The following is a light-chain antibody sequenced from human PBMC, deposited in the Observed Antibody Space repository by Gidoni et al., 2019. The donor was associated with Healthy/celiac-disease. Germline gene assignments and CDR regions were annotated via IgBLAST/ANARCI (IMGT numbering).Light chain of an antibody. Sequence: DIQLPQSPSSLSASVGDRVIITVRASQSISIYFKWYQQKPGKAPNLLIYSASSLQSGVPSRFSGSGSVTDFTLTISSLQPEDFATDYGQQSYSTPGTFGGGTKVEIK. V-gene: IGKV1-39*01. CDR1: QSISIY. J-gene: IGKJ4*01. CDR3: QQSYSTPGT. CDR2: SAS.